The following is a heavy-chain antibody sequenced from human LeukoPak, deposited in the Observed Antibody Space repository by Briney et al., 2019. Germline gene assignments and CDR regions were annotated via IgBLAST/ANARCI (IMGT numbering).Heavy chain of an antibody. CDR1: GYTFTSYY. J-gene: IGHJ4*02. V-gene: IGHV1-69*05. CDR2: IIPIFGTA. D-gene: IGHD3-9*01. CDR3: ARVHRVEMTGYYDY. Sequence: ASVKVSCKASGYTFTSYYMHWVRQAPGQGLEWMGGIIPIFGTANYAQKFQGRVAITTDESTSTAYMELSSLRSEDTAVYYCARVHRVEMTGYYDYWGQGTLVTVSS.